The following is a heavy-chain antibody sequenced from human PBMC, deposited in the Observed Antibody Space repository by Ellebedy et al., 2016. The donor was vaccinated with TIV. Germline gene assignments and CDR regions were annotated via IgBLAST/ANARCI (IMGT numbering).Heavy chain of an antibody. CDR1: GFTLSTYW. CDR2: INQDASEK. Sequence: GESLKISCAASGFTLSTYWMSWVRQAPGKGLEWVANINQDASEKYYVDSVKGRFTISRDNAKNSLYLQINSLRADDTAVYYCARNPRVRHYGDYVAYFDYWGQGTLVTVSS. D-gene: IGHD4-17*01. CDR3: ARNPRVRHYGDYVAYFDY. V-gene: IGHV3-7*01. J-gene: IGHJ4*02.